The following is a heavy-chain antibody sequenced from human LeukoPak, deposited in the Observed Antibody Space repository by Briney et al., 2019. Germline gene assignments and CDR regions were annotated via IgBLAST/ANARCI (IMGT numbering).Heavy chain of an antibody. Sequence: ASVKVSCKASGGTFTSYGISWVRQAPGQGLEWMGWISAYNGNTNYAQKLQGRVTMTTDTSTSTAYMELRSLRSDGTAVYYCARDGNTYYYDSSGYYRGTWDYWGQGTLVTVPS. D-gene: IGHD3-22*01. J-gene: IGHJ4*02. CDR3: ARDGNTYYYDSSGYYRGTWDY. CDR1: GGTFTSYG. CDR2: ISAYNGNT. V-gene: IGHV1-18*01.